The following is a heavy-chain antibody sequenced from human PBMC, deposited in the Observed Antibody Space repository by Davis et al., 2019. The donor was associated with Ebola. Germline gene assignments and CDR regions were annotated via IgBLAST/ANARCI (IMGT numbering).Heavy chain of an antibody. CDR1: GFTFSSYS. Sequence: GESLKISCAASGFTFSSYSMNWVRQAPGKGLEWVSSISSSSSYIYYADSVKGRFTISRDNAKNSLYLQMNSLRAEDTAVYYCARGYSSTWPGDYWGQGTLVTVSS. CDR2: ISSSSSYI. J-gene: IGHJ4*02. CDR3: ARGYSSTWPGDY. D-gene: IGHD6-13*01. V-gene: IGHV3-21*01.